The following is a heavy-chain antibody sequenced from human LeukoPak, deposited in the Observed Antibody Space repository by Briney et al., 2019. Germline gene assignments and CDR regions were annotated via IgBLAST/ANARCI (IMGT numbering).Heavy chain of an antibody. D-gene: IGHD3-16*01. CDR1: GFTFSGSA. CDR3: TSNPGVC. J-gene: IGHJ4*02. V-gene: IGHV3-73*01. CDR2: ISSKANRYAT. Sequence: GGSLRLCCAASGFTFSGSAMNGIGHGSGQGLQGVGRISSKANRYATAYAASVKGSITISSDESKNTAHRQMNSLKTEDTALYYSTSNPGVCGGQGSLVTV.